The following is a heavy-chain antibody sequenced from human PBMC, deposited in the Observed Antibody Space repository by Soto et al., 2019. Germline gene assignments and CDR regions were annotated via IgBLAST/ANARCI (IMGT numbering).Heavy chain of an antibody. CDR3: AIAACLTYNWFEH. CDR1: GYTFTSYA. Sequence: RASVKVSCKASGYTFTSYAMHWVRQAPGQRLEWMGWINAGNGNTKYSQKFQGRVTITRDTSASTAYMELSSLRSEDTAVYYCAIAACLTYNWFEHWGQGTLVTVAS. D-gene: IGHD3-9*01. J-gene: IGHJ5*02. V-gene: IGHV1-3*01. CDR2: INAGNGNT.